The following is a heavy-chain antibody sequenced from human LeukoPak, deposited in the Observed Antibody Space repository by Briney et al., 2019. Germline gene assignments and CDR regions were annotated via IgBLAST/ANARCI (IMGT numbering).Heavy chain of an antibody. CDR3: ARANIAAAGTDPLFDY. CDR1: GGSFSGYY. Sequence: SETLSLTCAVYGGSFSGYYWSWIRQPPGKGREWIGEINHSGSTNYNPSLKSRVTISVDTSKNQFSLKLSSVTAADTAVYYCARANIAAAGTDPLFDYWGQGTLVTVSS. J-gene: IGHJ4*02. V-gene: IGHV4-34*01. CDR2: INHSGST. D-gene: IGHD6-13*01.